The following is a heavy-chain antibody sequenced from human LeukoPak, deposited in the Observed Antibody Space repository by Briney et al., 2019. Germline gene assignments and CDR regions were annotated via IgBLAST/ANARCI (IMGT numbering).Heavy chain of an antibody. CDR3: AKPSAADDFWSGYAYWYFDL. D-gene: IGHD3-3*01. Sequence: GGSLRLSCAASGFTFSSYAMSWVRQAPGKGLEWVSAISGSGGSTYYADSVKGRFTISRDNSENTLYLQMNSLRAEDTAVYYCAKPSAADDFWSGYAYWYFDLWGRGTLVTVPS. CDR2: ISGSGGST. J-gene: IGHJ2*01. V-gene: IGHV3-23*01. CDR1: GFTFSSYA.